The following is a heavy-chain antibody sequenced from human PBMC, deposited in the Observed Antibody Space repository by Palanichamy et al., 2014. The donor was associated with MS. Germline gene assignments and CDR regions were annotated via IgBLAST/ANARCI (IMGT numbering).Heavy chain of an antibody. CDR1: GFTLSNYP. J-gene: IGHJ6*03. CDR2: IWYDGTNK. V-gene: IGHV3-33*06. D-gene: IGHD1-14*01. CDR3: AKGGNDMNLYYYYMDV. Sequence: LQSGGGVVQPGKSLTLSCEASGFTLSNYPMFWVRQAPGQGLQWVALIWYDGTNKYYPESVTGRFTISRDISKNQVSLQMDSLRDGDTGVYYCAKGGNDMNLYYYYMDVWGKGAAVIVSS.